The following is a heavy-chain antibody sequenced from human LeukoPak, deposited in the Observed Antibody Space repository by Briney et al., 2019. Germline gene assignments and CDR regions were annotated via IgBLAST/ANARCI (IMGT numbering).Heavy chain of an antibody. CDR1: GGSISSDY. J-gene: IGHJ4*02. CDR3: AREYCTRTTCYFDY. V-gene: IGHV4-59*01. CDR2: ILYSGST. Sequence: SETLSLTCSVSGGSISSDYWSWIRQPPEKGLEWIGCILYSGSTNYNPSLKSRLTISVDTSKNQFSLKLSSVTAADTAVYYCAREYCTRTTCYFDYWGQGTLVTVSS. D-gene: IGHD2-2*01.